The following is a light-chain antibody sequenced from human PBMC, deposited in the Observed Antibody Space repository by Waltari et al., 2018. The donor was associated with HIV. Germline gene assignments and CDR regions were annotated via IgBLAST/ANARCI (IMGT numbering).Light chain of an antibody. CDR2: KDN. Sequence: QSELTQSPSASGTPGQRITISCSGSSSNIERNYVYWYKQFPGATPKVLIYKDNERPAGFPARISGSKSGTSASLLISGLRSDDEADYYCAVWDESLDGWLFGGGTKLTVL. CDR1: SSNIERNY. CDR3: AVWDESLDGWL. V-gene: IGLV1-47*01. J-gene: IGLJ3*02.